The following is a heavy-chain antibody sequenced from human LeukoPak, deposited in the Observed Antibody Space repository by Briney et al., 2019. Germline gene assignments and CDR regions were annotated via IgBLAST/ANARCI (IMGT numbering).Heavy chain of an antibody. D-gene: IGHD4-17*01. CDR2: ISGSGGST. V-gene: IGHV3-23*01. CDR1: GFTFSSYA. CDR3: AKDWDDYGDYNDAFDI. J-gene: IGHJ3*02. Sequence: GGSLRLSCAASGFTFSSYAMSWVRQAPGKGLEWVSAISGSGGSTYYADSVKGRFTISRDNSKNTLYVQMNSLRAEDTAVYYCAKDWDDYGDYNDAFDIWGQGTMVTVSS.